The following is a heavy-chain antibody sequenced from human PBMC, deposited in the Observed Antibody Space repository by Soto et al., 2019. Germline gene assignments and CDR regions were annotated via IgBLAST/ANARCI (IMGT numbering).Heavy chain of an antibody. D-gene: IGHD2-21*02. Sequence: PGGSLRLSCAASGFSFTNFALSWVRQAPRKGLEWVAGIGASGDITWYADSVKGRLSISRDNSKNTLYLQLNSLRFEDTAVYYCAKDDFTDRGDDYFDYWGPGTLVTVSS. J-gene: IGHJ4*02. V-gene: IGHV3-23*01. CDR2: IGASGDIT. CDR3: AKDDFTDRGDDYFDY. CDR1: GFSFTNFA.